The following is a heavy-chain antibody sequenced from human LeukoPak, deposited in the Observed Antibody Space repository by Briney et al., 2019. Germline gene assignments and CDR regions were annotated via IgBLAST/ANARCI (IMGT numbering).Heavy chain of an antibody. D-gene: IGHD4-17*01. Sequence: DSVRGRFTISRDNAKNSLYLQMNSLRAEDTAVYYCASGYGAFDYWGQGTLVTVSS. CDR3: ASGYGAFDY. V-gene: IGHV3-21*06. J-gene: IGHJ4*02.